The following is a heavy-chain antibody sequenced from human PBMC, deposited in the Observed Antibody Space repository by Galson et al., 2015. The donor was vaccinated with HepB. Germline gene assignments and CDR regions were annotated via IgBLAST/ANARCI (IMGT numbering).Heavy chain of an antibody. Sequence: SVKVSCKASGGTFSSYAISWVRQAPGQGLEWMGGIIPIFGTANYAQKFQGRVTITADESTSTAYMELSSLRSEDTAVYYCARSDIVVVPAAQKEGYYYYYMDVWGKGTTVTVSS. CDR3: ARSDIVVVPAAQKEGYYYYYMDV. V-gene: IGHV1-69*13. D-gene: IGHD2-2*01. CDR1: GGTFSSYA. CDR2: IIPIFGTA. J-gene: IGHJ6*03.